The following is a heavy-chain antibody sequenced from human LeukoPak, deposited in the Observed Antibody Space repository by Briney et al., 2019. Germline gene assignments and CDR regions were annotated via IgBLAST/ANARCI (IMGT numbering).Heavy chain of an antibody. CDR1: GYTFRSYA. V-gene: IGHV1-18*04. Sequence: ASVKVSCKASGYTFRSYALTWVPQAPGQGLEWMGWVSPYTGHTEYAQTFQGRVTMTADTSTTTSYLEQRSLRSDDTAMYFCAREPDYGGNYYYLDSWGQGTLVTVSS. J-gene: IGHJ4*02. CDR3: AREPDYGGNYYYLDS. CDR2: VSPYTGHT. D-gene: IGHD4-23*01.